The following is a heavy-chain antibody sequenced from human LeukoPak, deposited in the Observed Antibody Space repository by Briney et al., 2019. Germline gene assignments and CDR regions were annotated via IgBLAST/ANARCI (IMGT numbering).Heavy chain of an antibody. Sequence: SETLSLTCTVSGGSISSYYWSWIRQPARKGLEWIGRIYTSGSTNYNPSLKSRVTISVDTSKNQFSLKLSSVTAADTAVYYCAREDPSSYAFDIWGQGTMVTVSS. CDR2: IYTSGST. J-gene: IGHJ3*02. CDR1: GGSISSYY. V-gene: IGHV4-4*07. CDR3: AREDPSSYAFDI. D-gene: IGHD2-2*01.